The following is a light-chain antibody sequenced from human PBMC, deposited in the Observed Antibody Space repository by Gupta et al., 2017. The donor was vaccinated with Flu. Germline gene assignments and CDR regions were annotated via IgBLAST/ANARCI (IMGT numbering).Light chain of an antibody. J-gene: IGLJ2*01. CDR3: CSYAGSTTFRI. Sequence: ITISCAGTTSDIGSYNLVSWYQQHPGKVPQLILFEVTKRPSGISHRFSGSKSDNTASLTISGLQPEDEAVYYCCSYAGSTTFRIFGAGTRLTVL. V-gene: IGLV2-23*02. CDR1: TSDIGSYNL. CDR2: EVT.